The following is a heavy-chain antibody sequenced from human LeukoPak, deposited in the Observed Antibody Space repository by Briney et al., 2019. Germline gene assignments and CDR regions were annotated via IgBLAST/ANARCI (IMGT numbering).Heavy chain of an antibody. Sequence: PGGSLRLSCVASGITFSNYAVSWVRQAPEKGLDWVSVISGSAHKIRYAGSVKGRFTISRDNSENIVYLQMNNLRVEDTAVYYCAGRPTGYSSGYIHWGQGTLVTVSS. CDR2: ISGSAHKI. CDR1: GITFSNYA. V-gene: IGHV3-23*01. D-gene: IGHD5-18*01. J-gene: IGHJ4*02. CDR3: AGRPTGYSSGYIH.